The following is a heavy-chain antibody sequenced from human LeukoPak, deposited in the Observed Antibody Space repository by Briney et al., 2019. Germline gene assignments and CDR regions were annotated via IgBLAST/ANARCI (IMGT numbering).Heavy chain of an antibody. J-gene: IGHJ3*02. D-gene: IGHD5-12*01. Sequence: SETLSLTCAVYGGSFSGYYWSWIRQPPGKGLEWIGDINHSGSTNYNPSLESRVTISVDTSKNQFSLKLSSVTAAHKAVYYCARSCRILDIVATIRARLGGNGFDIWGQGTMVTVSS. CDR2: INHSGST. CDR3: ARSCRILDIVATIRARLGGNGFDI. CDR1: GGSFSGYY. V-gene: IGHV4-34*01.